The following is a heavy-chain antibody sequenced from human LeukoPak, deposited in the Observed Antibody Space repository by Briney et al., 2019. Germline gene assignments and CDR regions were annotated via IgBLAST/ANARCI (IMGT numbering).Heavy chain of an antibody. CDR1: GGSISSYY. V-gene: IGHV4-59*01. D-gene: IGHD2-21*01. J-gene: IGHJ3*02. CDR3: ARDLRDPAAFDI. CDR2: IYYSGSS. Sequence: PSETLSLTRTVSGGSISSYYWSWIRQPPGKGLEWIGYIYYSGSSNYNPSLKSRVTISVDTSKNQFSLKLSSVTAADTAVYHCARDLRDPAAFDIWGQGTMVTVSS.